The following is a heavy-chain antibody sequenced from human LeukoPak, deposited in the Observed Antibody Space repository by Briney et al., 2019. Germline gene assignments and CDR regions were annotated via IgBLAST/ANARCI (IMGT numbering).Heavy chain of an antibody. Sequence: GGSLRLSCAASGFTFSNAWMSWVRQAPGKGLEWVGRIKSKPDGGTTDYAAPVKGRFTISRDDSKNTLYLQMNSLKTEDTAVYYCTTVPHYGSGRGRSYWGQGTLVTVSS. D-gene: IGHD3-10*01. J-gene: IGHJ4*02. V-gene: IGHV3-15*01. CDR2: IKSKPDGGTT. CDR1: GFTFSNAW. CDR3: TTVPHYGSGRGRSY.